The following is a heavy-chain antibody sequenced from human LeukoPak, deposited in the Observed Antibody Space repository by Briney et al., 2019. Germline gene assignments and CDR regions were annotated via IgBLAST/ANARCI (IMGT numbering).Heavy chain of an antibody. Sequence: GRSLRLSCAASGFTFSSYAMHWVRQAPGKGLEWVAVISFDGNNKYYADSVKGRFTISRDNSKNTLYLQMNSLRVEDTTVYYCARVRGQVYGDYRGYEFHGMDVWGQGTTVTVFS. CDR3: ARVRGQVYGDYRGYEFHGMDV. D-gene: IGHD4-17*01. CDR1: GFTFSSYA. V-gene: IGHV3-30-3*01. J-gene: IGHJ6*02. CDR2: ISFDGNNK.